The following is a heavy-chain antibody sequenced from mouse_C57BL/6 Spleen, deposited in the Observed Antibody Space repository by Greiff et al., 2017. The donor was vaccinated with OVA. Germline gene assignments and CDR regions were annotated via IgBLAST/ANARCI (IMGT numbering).Heavy chain of an antibody. CDR1: GYTFTSYW. Sequence: VQLQQPGAELVKPGASVKLSCKASGYTFTSYWMHWVKQRPGQGLEWIGMIHPNSGSTNYNEKFKSKATLTVDKSSSTAYMQLSSLTSEDSAVYYCARSPITPSMDYWGQGTSVTVSS. CDR3: ARSPITPSMDY. V-gene: IGHV1-64*01. D-gene: IGHD1-2*01. J-gene: IGHJ4*01. CDR2: IHPNSGST.